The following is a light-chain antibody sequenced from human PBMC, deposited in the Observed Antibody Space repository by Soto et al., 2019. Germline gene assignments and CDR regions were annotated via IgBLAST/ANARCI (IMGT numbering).Light chain of an antibody. J-gene: IGKJ5*01. Sequence: EIVLTQSPATLSLSPGERATLSCRASQSISSHLAWYQQKPGQAPRLLIYGAYNRATGIPVRFSGSGSGTDFTLTISSLEPEDFAVYYCQQRSDWPITFGQGTRLEIK. CDR3: QQRSDWPIT. CDR1: QSISSH. CDR2: GAY. V-gene: IGKV3-11*01.